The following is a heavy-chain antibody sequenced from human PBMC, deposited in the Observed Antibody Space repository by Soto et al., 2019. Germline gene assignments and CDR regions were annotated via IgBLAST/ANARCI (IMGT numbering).Heavy chain of an antibody. CDR1: GYTFISYG. D-gene: IGHD2-21*02. CDR2: ISGYNRDT. CDR3: AGAARAFGDCYY. Sequence: QVQLVQSGAEVKKPGASVKVSCKASGYTFISYGLTWVRQAPGQGLEWMGWISGYNRDTNHAKKFQGRVTMTSDTSTNTANMELRNLTSDDTAFYYCAGAARAFGDCYYWGQGTLVTVSS. J-gene: IGHJ4*02. V-gene: IGHV1-18*01.